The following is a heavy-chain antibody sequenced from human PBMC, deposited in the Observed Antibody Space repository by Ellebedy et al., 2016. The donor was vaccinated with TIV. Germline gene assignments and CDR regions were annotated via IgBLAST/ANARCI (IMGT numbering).Heavy chain of an antibody. Sequence: ASVKVSCKASGYTFTKYYMHWVRQAPGQGLEWMGMINPSGGSASYAQKFQGRVTMTRDTSTSTVCMELSSLRSEDTAVYYCTCLQLGIADYFDYWGQGALVTVSS. D-gene: IGHD6-13*01. J-gene: IGHJ4*02. V-gene: IGHV1-46*01. CDR3: TCLQLGIADYFDY. CDR1: GYTFTKYY. CDR2: INPSGGSA.